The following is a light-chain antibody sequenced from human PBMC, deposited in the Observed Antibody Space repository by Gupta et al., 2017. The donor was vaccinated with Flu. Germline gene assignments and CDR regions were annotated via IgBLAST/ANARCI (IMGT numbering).Light chain of an antibody. CDR3: SSYAGRVTWV. Sequence: QSAPTQPRPVSGSPGQSLTIHCTGSSNDVGGSNRVFWYQQRPGKAPKLILYDVTERPSGVPDRFSGSKSGNTASLTISGLQADDEADYYCSSYAGRVTWVFGTGTTVTVL. CDR1: SNDVGGSNR. CDR2: DVT. J-gene: IGLJ1*01. V-gene: IGLV2-11*01.